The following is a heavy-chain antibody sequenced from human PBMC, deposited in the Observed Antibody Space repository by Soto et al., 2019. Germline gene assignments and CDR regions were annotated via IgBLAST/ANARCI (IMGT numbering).Heavy chain of an antibody. J-gene: IGHJ4*02. V-gene: IGHV3-33*01. CDR3: ARGLHSLFDY. D-gene: IGHD2-21*01. CDR2: IYYDGDNK. Sequence: GGSLRLSCEASGSTFSNSAMHWVRQAPGKGLEWVAVIYYDGDNKYYADSVKGRFTISRDNTLNTLYLQLTSLRVEDTAIYYCARGLHSLFDYWGQGTLVTVSS. CDR1: GSTFSNSA.